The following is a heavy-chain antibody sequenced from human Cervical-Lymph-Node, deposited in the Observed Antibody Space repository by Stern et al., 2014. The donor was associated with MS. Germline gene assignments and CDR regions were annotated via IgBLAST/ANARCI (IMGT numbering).Heavy chain of an antibody. Sequence: QVQLQQWGAGLLKPSETLSLTCAVYGGSFSGYYWSWIRQPPGKGLEWIGEINHSGSTNYNPSLKSRVTISVDPSKNQFSLKLSSVTAADTAVYYCARVATVTTLRDAFDIWGQGTMVTVSS. CDR1: GGSFSGYY. CDR3: ARVATVTTLRDAFDI. D-gene: IGHD4-17*01. V-gene: IGHV4-34*01. J-gene: IGHJ3*02. CDR2: INHSGST.